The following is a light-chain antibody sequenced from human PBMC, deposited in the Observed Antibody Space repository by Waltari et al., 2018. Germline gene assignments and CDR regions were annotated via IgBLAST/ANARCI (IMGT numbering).Light chain of an antibody. CDR2: RDD. CDR1: KLGSKY. J-gene: IGLJ1*01. CDR3: QAWDSSAFV. V-gene: IGLV3-1*01. Sequence: SYEVTQPPSVSVSPRQRATITGSGEKLGSKYVSWYQQKSGQSPVLVIHRDDKRPSGIPERFSGSNSGNTATLTISGTQPMDEADYYCQAWDSSAFVFGAGTKVTVL.